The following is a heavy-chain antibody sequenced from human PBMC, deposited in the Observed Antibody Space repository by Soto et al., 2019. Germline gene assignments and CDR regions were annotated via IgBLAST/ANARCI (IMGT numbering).Heavy chain of an antibody. CDR1: GGSISSYY. V-gene: IGHV4-59*01. J-gene: IGHJ3*02. D-gene: IGHD4-17*01. CDR3: ASSATVDAFEI. Sequence: SETLSLTFTVSGGSISSYYWSWIRQPPGKGLEWIGYIYYSGSTNYNPSLKRRVTISVDTSKNQYALKLSSVTAADTAVYYCASSATVDAFEIWGQGTMVTVSS. CDR2: IYYSGST.